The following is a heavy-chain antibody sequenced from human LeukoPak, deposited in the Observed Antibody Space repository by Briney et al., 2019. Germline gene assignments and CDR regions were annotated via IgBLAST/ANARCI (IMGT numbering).Heavy chain of an antibody. CDR1: GGSISSYY. J-gene: IGHJ5*02. Sequence: PSETLSLTCTVSGGSISSYYWSWIRQPPGKGLEWIGYIYYSGSTNYNPSLKSRVTISVDTSKNQLSLKLSSVTAADTAVYYCARGRYSAGDNWFDPWGQGTLVTVSS. D-gene: IGHD3-9*01. V-gene: IGHV4-59*01. CDR2: IYYSGST. CDR3: ARGRYSAGDNWFDP.